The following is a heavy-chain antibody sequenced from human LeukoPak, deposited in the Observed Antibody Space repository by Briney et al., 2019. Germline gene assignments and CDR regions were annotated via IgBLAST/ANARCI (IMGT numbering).Heavy chain of an antibody. J-gene: IGHJ3*02. D-gene: IGHD3-10*01. CDR1: GDSISSGDYY. V-gene: IGHV4-30-4*01. CDR3: ARSTMIRGARGAFSI. Sequence: SETLSLTCTVSGDSISSGDYYWSWIRQPPGKGLEWIGYIYYSGSTYSNPSLKSRVSISVDTSKNQFSLKLSSVTAADTAVYYCARSTMIRGARGAFSIWGHGTMVTVSS. CDR2: IYYSGST.